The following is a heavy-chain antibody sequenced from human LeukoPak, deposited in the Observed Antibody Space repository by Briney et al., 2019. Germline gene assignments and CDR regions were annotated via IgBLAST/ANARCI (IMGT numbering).Heavy chain of an antibody. J-gene: IGHJ5*02. CDR2: IYYSGST. CDR1: GGSISSGGYY. V-gene: IGHV4-31*03. D-gene: IGHD6-13*01. CDR3: ARRRERGIAAAGRTGSPWWFDP. Sequence: NPSQTLSLTCTVSGGSISSGGYYWSWIRQHPGKGLEWIGYIYYSGSTYYNPSLKSRVTISVDTSKNQFSLKLSSVTAADTAVYYCARRRERGIAAAGRTGSPWWFDPWGQGTLVTVSS.